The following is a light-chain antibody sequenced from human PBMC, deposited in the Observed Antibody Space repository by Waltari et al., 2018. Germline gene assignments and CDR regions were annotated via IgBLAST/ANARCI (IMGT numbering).Light chain of an antibody. Sequence: QSVLTQPPSASGTPGQSVTISCSGRSYNIGSNSVYWYQQLPGTAPKLIIYRNDQRPSGLPDRVAGSKSVPSASLAISGLRSDDEACYYCATWDGHPNTLLFGGGTRLSVL. CDR1: SYNIGSNS. V-gene: IGLV1-47*01. CDR3: ATWDGHPNTLL. J-gene: IGLJ2*01. CDR2: RND.